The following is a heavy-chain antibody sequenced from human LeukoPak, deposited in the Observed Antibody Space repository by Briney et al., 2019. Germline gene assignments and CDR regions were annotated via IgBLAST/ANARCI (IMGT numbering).Heavy chain of an antibody. CDR1: GYTLTQLS. D-gene: IGHD2-2*01. J-gene: IGHJ4*02. CDR2: FDPKDGET. CDR3: ATGQLLCLDY. Sequence: ASVNVSCKVSGYTLTQLSMHWVRQAPGKGLDGMGGFDPKDGETIYAQKFQGRVTMTEDTSTDTAYMELSSLRADDTAVYYCATGQLLCLDYWGQGTLVTVSS. V-gene: IGHV1-24*01.